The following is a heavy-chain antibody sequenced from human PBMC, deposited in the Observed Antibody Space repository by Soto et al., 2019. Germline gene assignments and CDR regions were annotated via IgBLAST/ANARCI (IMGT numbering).Heavy chain of an antibody. D-gene: IGHD6-19*01. V-gene: IGHV3-23*01. Sequence: GGSLRLSCAASGSTFSSYAMSRVRQAPGKGLEWVSAISGSGGSTYYADSVKGRFTISRDNSKNTLYLQMNSLRAEDTAVYYCAKFSSGWYVDYYYYMDVWGKGTTVTVSS. CDR2: ISGSGGST. J-gene: IGHJ6*03. CDR1: GSTFSSYA. CDR3: AKFSSGWYVDYYYYMDV.